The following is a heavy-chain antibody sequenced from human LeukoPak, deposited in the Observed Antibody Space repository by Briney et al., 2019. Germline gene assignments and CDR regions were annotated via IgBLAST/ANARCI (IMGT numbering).Heavy chain of an antibody. CDR1: GGSISTYC. Sequence: ASETLSLTCTVSGGSISTYCWNWIRQSPEKGLEWIGYIYYSGSTKSSPSLKSRVSFSVDMSKNQFSLKLRSVTAADTAVYYCARHYRNYYDSSGYYYPWGQGTLVTVSS. CDR2: IYYSGST. CDR3: ARHYRNYYDSSGYYYP. J-gene: IGHJ5*02. V-gene: IGHV4-59*08. D-gene: IGHD3-22*01.